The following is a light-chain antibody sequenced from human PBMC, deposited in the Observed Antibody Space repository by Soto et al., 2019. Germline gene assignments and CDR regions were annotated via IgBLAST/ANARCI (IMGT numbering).Light chain of an antibody. CDR2: ATS. V-gene: IGKV3-20*01. J-gene: IGKJ1*01. CDR3: QQYDRSPWT. Sequence: PGERATLSCRASQSVNSNFLAWFQQKPGQAPRLLIYATSSRATDIPDRFSGSGSGTDFTLTISRLEPEDFAVYYCQQYDRSPWTFGQGTKVEI. CDR1: QSVNSNF.